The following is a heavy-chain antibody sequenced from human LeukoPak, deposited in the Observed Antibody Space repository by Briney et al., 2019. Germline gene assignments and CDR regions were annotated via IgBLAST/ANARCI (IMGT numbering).Heavy chain of an antibody. D-gene: IGHD6-19*01. CDR2: IYSGGST. J-gene: IGHJ4*02. Sequence: GGSLRLSCAASGFTVSSNYMSWVRQAPGEGLEWVSVIYSGGSTYYADSVKGRFTISRDNSKNTLYLQMNSLRAEDTAVYYCARELSGWYPYWGQGTLVTVSS. CDR3: ARELSGWYPY. V-gene: IGHV3-66*01. CDR1: GFTVSSNY.